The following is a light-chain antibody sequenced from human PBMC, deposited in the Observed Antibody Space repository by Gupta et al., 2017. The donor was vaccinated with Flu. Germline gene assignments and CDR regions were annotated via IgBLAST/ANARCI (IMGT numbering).Light chain of an antibody. CDR1: TSSIGNNY. V-gene: IGLV1-51*01. CDR2: DNS. CDR3: GTWDSTVRRVDWV. J-gene: IGLJ3*02. Sequence: QSVLTQPPSVSAAPGQKVTISCSGTTSSIGNNYVSWYQQFPGTAPKLLIYDNSRRPSGIPDRFSGSKSGTSATLVITGLQTEDEADYYCGTWDSTVRRVDWVFGGGTKLTVL.